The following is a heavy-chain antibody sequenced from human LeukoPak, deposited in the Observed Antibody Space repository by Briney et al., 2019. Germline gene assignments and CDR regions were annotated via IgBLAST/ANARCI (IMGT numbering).Heavy chain of an antibody. CDR1: GGSISNFY. CDR2: IDSSGIT. Sequence: PSETLSLTCTVSGGSISNFYYTWIRQPPGKGLEWIGYIDSSGITNYNSSLNSRVTISLDTSQNQFSLKLNSVTAADTAVYYCATVASGWYPDYWGQGALVTVAS. J-gene: IGHJ4*02. CDR3: ATVASGWYPDY. D-gene: IGHD6-19*01. V-gene: IGHV4-59*01.